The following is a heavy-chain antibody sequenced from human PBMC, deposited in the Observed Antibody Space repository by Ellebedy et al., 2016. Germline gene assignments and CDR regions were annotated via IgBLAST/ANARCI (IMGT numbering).Heavy chain of an antibody. CDR2: IKQDGSEK. V-gene: IGHV3-7*01. D-gene: IGHD2-2*01. J-gene: IGHJ6*02. CDR3: ASSLSTWYYYYGMDV. Sequence: GGSLRLSCAASGFTFSNYWVTWVRQAPGKGLEWVATIKQDGSEKYYVDSVRGRFTISRDNAQMSVYLEMNSLRAEDTAVYHCASSLSTWYYYYGMDVWGQGTTVTVSS. CDR1: GFTFSNYW.